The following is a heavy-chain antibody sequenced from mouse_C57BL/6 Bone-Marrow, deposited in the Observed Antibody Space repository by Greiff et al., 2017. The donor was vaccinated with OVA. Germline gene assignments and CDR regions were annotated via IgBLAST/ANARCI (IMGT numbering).Heavy chain of an antibody. D-gene: IGHD2-4*01. CDR3: VRADDYDEDYFDY. CDR2: IRSKSNNYAT. V-gene: IGHV10-1*01. Sequence: GGGLVQPKGSLKLSCAASGFSFITYAMNWVRQAPGKGLEWVARIRSKSNNYATYYADSVKDRFTISRDDSESMLYLQMNNLKTEDTAMYYCVRADDYDEDYFDYWGQGTTLTVSS. J-gene: IGHJ2*01. CDR1: GFSFITYA.